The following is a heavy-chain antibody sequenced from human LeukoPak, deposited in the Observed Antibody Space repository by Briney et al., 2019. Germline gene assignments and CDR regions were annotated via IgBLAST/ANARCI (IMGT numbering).Heavy chain of an antibody. Sequence: PSEPLSLTCAVYGGSFSGYYWSWIRQPPGKGLEWIGEINHSGSTNYNRSLKSRVTISVDTSKNQFSLKLSSVTAADTAVYYCAMVGGARRTGVSYWGQGTLVTVSS. J-gene: IGHJ4*02. D-gene: IGHD1-26*01. CDR1: GGSFSGYY. CDR2: INHSGST. CDR3: AMVGGARRTGVSY. V-gene: IGHV4-34*01.